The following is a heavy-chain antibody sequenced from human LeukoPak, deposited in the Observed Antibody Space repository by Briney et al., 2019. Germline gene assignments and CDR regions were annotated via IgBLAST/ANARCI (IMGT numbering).Heavy chain of an antibody. CDR3: AKDWGYASGTYYTL. Sequence: GGSLRLSCAASGFTFSSYAMSWVRQAPGKGLEWVSTINAAAGSTYYADSVKDRFTISRDNSKNTLYLRMSSLRAEDTAVYYCAKDWGYASGTYYTLWGQGTLVTVSS. CDR2: INAAAGST. J-gene: IGHJ4*02. CDR1: GFTFSSYA. V-gene: IGHV3-23*01. D-gene: IGHD3-10*01.